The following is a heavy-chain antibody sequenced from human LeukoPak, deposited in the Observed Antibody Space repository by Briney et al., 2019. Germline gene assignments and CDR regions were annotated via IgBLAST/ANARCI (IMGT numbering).Heavy chain of an antibody. V-gene: IGHV4-31*03. Sequence: SETLSLTCTVSGGSISSGGYYWSWIRQHPGKGLEWIGYIYYSGSTHYNPSLKSRVTISVDTSKNQFSLKLSSVTAADTAVYYCARAGRSSTFYGMDVWGQGTTVTVSS. CDR2: IYYSGST. D-gene: IGHD2-2*01. CDR3: ARAGRSSTFYGMDV. J-gene: IGHJ6*02. CDR1: GGSISSGGYY.